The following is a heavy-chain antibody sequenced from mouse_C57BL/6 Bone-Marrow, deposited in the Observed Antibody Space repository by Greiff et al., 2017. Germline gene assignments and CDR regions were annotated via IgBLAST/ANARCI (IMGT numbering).Heavy chain of an antibody. CDR2: INPNYGTT. J-gene: IGHJ3*01. Sequence: EVQLQQSGPELVKPGASVKISCKASGYSFTDYNMNWVKQSNGKSLEWIGVINPNYGTTSYNQKFKGKATLTVEQSSSTAYMQLNSLTSEYSAVYYCAREGGYDVLAWFAYWGQGTLVTVSA. CDR3: AREGGYDVLAWFAY. V-gene: IGHV1-39*01. CDR1: GYSFTDYN. D-gene: IGHD2-2*01.